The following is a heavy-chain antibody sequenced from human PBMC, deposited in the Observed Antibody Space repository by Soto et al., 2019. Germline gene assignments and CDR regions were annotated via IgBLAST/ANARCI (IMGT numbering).Heavy chain of an antibody. CDR1: GFTFSSYW. CDR2: ISGSGGTT. D-gene: IGHD3-22*01. V-gene: IGHV3-23*01. Sequence: GGSLRLSCAASGFTFSSYWMHWVRQAPGKGLVWVSTISGSGGTTYYADSVKGRFTISRDNSKDTLHLQMNSLRGEDTAIYYCAKVSYGEDSSGYRPVAYDVWGPGTMVTVSS. CDR3: AKVSYGEDSSGYRPVAYDV. J-gene: IGHJ3*01.